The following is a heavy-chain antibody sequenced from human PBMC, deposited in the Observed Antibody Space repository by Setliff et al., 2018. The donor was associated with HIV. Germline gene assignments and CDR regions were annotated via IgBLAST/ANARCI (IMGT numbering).Heavy chain of an antibody. CDR2: SRNKANSYTT. J-gene: IGHJ6*03. D-gene: IGHD3-10*01. CDR3: ARGRLLWSGSYYYYYMEV. CDR1: GFTFSDHY. Sequence: GGSLRLSCAASGFTFSDHYMDWVRQAPGKGLEWVGRSRNKANSYTTEYAASVKGRFTSSRDDSKNSLYLQMNSVKTEDTAVYYCARGRLLWSGSYYYYYMEVWGKGTTVTVSS. V-gene: IGHV3-72*01.